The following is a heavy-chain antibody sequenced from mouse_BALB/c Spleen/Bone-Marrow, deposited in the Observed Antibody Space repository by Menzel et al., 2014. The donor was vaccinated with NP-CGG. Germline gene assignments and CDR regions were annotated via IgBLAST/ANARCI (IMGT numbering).Heavy chain of an antibody. D-gene: IGHD4-1*01. J-gene: IGHJ4*01. CDR3: SRISGIGMDY. V-gene: IGHV6-6*01. CDR2: IRSKAINHAS. CDR1: GFTFSDAW. Sequence: EVKLMESGGGLVQPGGSIKLSCAASGFTFSDAWMDWVRQSPEKGLEWVAEIRSKAINHASYYAESVKGRFTISRDDSKSSVYLQMNSLRAEDTGIYYCSRISGIGMDYWGQGTSVTVSS.